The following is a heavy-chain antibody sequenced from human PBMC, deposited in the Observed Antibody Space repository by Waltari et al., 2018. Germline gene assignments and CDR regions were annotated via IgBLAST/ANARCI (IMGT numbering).Heavy chain of an antibody. D-gene: IGHD1-26*01. Sequence: QLQLQQSGPGLVKPSEYLSLTCAVSGDSVSNNYWWSWVRQPPGKGLEWIGQIHGSGKTNYNPSLESRVTVSMDTSNNQFSLKVTSPTAADTAVYYCARDRGRGLYLDSWGQGTLVTVSP. CDR2: IHGSGKT. J-gene: IGHJ4*02. CDR1: GDSVSNNYW. CDR3: ARDRGRGLYLDS. V-gene: IGHV4-4*02.